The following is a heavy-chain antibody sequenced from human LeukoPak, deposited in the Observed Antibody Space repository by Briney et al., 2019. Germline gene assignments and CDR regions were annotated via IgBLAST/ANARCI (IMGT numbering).Heavy chain of an antibody. Sequence: SETLSLTCTVSGGSISSSSYYWGWIRQPPGKGLEWIGSIYHSGSTYYNPSLKSRVTISVDTSKNQFSLKLSSVTAADTAVYYCARDWNYYDSSGYRYWGQGTLVTVSS. CDR2: IYHSGST. V-gene: IGHV4-39*07. CDR1: GGSISSSSYY. D-gene: IGHD3-22*01. J-gene: IGHJ4*02. CDR3: ARDWNYYDSSGYRY.